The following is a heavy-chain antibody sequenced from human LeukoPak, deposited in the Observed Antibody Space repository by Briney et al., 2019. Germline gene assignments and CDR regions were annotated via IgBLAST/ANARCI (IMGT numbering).Heavy chain of an antibody. J-gene: IGHJ4*02. V-gene: IGHV3-23*01. CDR3: AKDRSIVGATIPSFDY. CDR2: ISGSGGST. CDR1: GFTFSSYA. D-gene: IGHD1-26*01. Sequence: GGSLRLSCAASGFTFSSYAVSWVRQAPGKGLEWVSAISGSGGSTYYADSVKGRFTISRDNSKNTLYLQMNSLRAEDTAVYYCAKDRSIVGATIPSFDYWGQGTLVTVSS.